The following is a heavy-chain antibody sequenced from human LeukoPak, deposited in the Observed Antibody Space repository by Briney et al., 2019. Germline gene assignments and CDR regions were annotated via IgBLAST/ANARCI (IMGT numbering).Heavy chain of an antibody. D-gene: IGHD3-16*01. V-gene: IGHV3-30*02. Sequence: PGGSLRLSCAASGFTFSSYGMHWVRQAPGKGLEWVTFIRYDGSIKYYADSVKGRFTISRDNAKNSLHLQMNSLRVEDTAVYYCARDSRAVGDAFDIWGQGTMVTVSS. CDR3: ARDSRAVGDAFDI. J-gene: IGHJ3*02. CDR2: IRYDGSIK. CDR1: GFTFSSYG.